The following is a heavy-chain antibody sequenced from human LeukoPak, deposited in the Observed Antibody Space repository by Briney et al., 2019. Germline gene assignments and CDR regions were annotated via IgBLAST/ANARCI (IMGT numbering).Heavy chain of an antibody. Sequence: EASVTVSCTASGYTFTGYYMHWVREAPGQGLEWMGRINPNNGGTNYAQKFQGRVTMTRDTSISTAYMELSRLRSDDTAVYCCARAFRGYSYGHFDYWGRGTLVTVSS. CDR1: GYTFTGYY. D-gene: IGHD5-18*01. CDR2: INPNNGGT. J-gene: IGHJ4*02. V-gene: IGHV1-2*06. CDR3: ARAFRGYSYGHFDY.